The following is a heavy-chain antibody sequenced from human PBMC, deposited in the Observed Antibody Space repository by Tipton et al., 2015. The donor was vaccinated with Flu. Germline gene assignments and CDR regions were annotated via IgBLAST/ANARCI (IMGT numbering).Heavy chain of an antibody. D-gene: IGHD4-17*01. J-gene: IGHJ4*02. Sequence: AASGFTFSSYTMNWVRQAPGEGLEWVSLISISGSYTYYSDPVKGRFTISRDNAKNSLYLQMHSLRAEDTAVYYCARDRYGDYSFDYWGQGTLVTVSS. CDR2: ISISGSYT. CDR3: ARDRYGDYSFDY. CDR1: GFTFSSYT. V-gene: IGHV3-21*01.